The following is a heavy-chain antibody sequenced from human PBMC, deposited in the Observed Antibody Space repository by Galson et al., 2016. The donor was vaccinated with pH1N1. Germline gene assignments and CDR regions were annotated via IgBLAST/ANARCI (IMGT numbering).Heavy chain of an antibody. CDR3: ARPQSLATPAFFFDS. V-gene: IGHV5-51*03. J-gene: IGHJ4*02. CDR1: GYTFTNYW. CDR2: IYPGDSDA. Sequence: SGAEVKKPGESLKISCRASGYTFTNYWIGWVRQVPGKGLEWMAIIYPGDSDARYSPSFQGRVTIAASKSISTAYLPWSSLKASDTAIYYCARPQSLATPAFFFDSWGRGTLVTVSS. D-gene: IGHD6-13*01.